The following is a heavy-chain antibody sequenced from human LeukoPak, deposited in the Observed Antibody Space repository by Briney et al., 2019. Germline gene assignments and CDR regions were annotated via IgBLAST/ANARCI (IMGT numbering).Heavy chain of an antibody. Sequence: SETLSLTCTVAGCSISGLYKSCIRQPPQKGLYSTWFISYSGSTNYNPSLNSRVTISLVTSKNQFSLKLSSVTAADTAVYYCARRGSGYYDNRFDAWGQGTLVTVSS. CDR2: ISYSGST. CDR1: GCSISGLY. CDR3: ARRGSGYYDNRFDA. J-gene: IGHJ5*02. V-gene: IGHV4-59*01. D-gene: IGHD3-22*01.